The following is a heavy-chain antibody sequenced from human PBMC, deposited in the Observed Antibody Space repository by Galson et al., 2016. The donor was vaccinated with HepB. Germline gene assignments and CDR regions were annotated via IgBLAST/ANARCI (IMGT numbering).Heavy chain of an antibody. CDR2: ISRSGDST. D-gene: IGHD1-26*01. CDR3: VQGSTAPAV. J-gene: IGHJ6*04. V-gene: IGHV3-23*01. CDR1: GFTFSNYG. Sequence: SCAASGFTFSNYGMTWVRQAPGKGLEVVSSISRSGDSTDYADSVKGRFTISRGNSKNTLSLQMNSLTADDTAIYYCVQGSTAPAVWGKGTTVTVSS.